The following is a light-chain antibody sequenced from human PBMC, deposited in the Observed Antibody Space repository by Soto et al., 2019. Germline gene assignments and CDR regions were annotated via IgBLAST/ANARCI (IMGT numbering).Light chain of an antibody. CDR3: MQALQTPRT. Sequence: DIVMTQSPLSLSVTPGEPASISCRSSQSLLFSNGANYLDWYLQKPGQSPQLLIYLGSNRASGVPDRFSGSGSATDFTLKISRVEAEDVGIYYCMQALQTPRTFGGGTKVDIK. CDR2: LGS. V-gene: IGKV2-28*01. CDR1: QSLLFSNGANY. J-gene: IGKJ4*01.